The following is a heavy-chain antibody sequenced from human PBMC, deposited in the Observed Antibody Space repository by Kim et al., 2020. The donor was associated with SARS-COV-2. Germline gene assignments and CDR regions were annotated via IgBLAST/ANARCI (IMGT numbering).Heavy chain of an antibody. Sequence: GGSLRLSCAASGFTVSSNYMSWVRQAPGKGLEWVSVIYSGGSTYYADSVKGQFTISRDNSKNTLYLQMNSLRAEDTAVYYCARDSYKKSGWYVSWGQGTLVTVSS. CDR1: GFTVSSNY. J-gene: IGHJ5*01. CDR2: IYSGGST. D-gene: IGHD1-1*01. CDR3: ARDSYKKSGWYVS. V-gene: IGHV3-53*01.